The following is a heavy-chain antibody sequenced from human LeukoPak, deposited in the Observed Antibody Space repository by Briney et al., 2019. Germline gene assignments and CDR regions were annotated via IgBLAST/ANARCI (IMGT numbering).Heavy chain of an antibody. CDR2: ISWNGGNI. V-gene: IGHV3-20*04. D-gene: IGHD3-22*01. Sequence: PGGSLRLSCAASGFTFDDYGMSWVRQPPGKGLEWVSGISWNGGNIGYADSVRGRFIISRDNAKNSLYLQMNSLRAEDTAFYYCARSTPAAVVTNEFDSWGQGTLVTVSS. CDR3: ARSTPAAVVTNEFDS. J-gene: IGHJ4*02. CDR1: GFTFDDYG.